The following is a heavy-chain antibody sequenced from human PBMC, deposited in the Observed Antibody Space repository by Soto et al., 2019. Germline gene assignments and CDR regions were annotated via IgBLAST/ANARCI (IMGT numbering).Heavy chain of an antibody. CDR1: GFTFSSYG. J-gene: IGHJ3*02. D-gene: IGHD6-19*01. Sequence: QVQLVESGGGVVQPGRSLRLSCAASGFTFSSYGMHWVRQAPGKGLEWVAVIWYDGSNKYYADSVKGRFTISRDNSKNTLYLKMNSLRAEDTVVYYCARDRWVAGYRFDVFDIWGKGKMVTVSS. CDR3: ARDRWVAGYRFDVFDI. V-gene: IGHV3-33*01. CDR2: IWYDGSNK.